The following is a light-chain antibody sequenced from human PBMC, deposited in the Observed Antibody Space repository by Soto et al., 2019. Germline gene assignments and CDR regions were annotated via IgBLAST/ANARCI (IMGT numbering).Light chain of an antibody. CDR1: SSNIGNNY. J-gene: IGLJ1*01. V-gene: IGLV1-51*01. Sequence: QSVLTQPPSVSAAPGQKVTISCSGSSSNIGNNYVSWYQPLPGTAPKLLIYDNNKRPSGIPDQFSGSKSGTSATLGITGLQTGDEADYNCGTWDSSLSAVVFGTGTKVTVL. CDR3: GTWDSSLSAVV. CDR2: DNN.